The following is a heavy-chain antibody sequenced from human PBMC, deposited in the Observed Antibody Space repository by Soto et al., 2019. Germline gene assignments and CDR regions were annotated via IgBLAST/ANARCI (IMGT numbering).Heavy chain of an antibody. CDR2: ISGSGGST. Sequence: GGSLRLSCAASGFTFSSYAMSWVRQAPGKGLEWVSAISGSGGSTYYADSVKGRFTISRDNSKNTLYLQMNSLRAEDTAVYYCYYYDASGSWYNWFDPWGQGTLVTVSS. CDR3: YYYDASGSWYNWFDP. V-gene: IGHV3-23*01. CDR1: GFTFSSYA. D-gene: IGHD3-22*01. J-gene: IGHJ5*02.